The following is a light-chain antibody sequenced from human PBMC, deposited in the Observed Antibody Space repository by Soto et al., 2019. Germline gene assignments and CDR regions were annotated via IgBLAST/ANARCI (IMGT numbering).Light chain of an antibody. CDR3: MQGTHWPPYT. J-gene: IGKJ2*01. CDR1: QSLVHSDGNTY. V-gene: IGKV2-30*02. Sequence: DVVMTQSPLSLPVSLGQPASISCRSSQSLVHSDGNTYLSWFQQRPGQSPRRLIYKVSNRDSGVPDRFSGSGSGTDFTLEISTVEAQDVGVYYCMQGTHWPPYTFGQGTKLEIK. CDR2: KVS.